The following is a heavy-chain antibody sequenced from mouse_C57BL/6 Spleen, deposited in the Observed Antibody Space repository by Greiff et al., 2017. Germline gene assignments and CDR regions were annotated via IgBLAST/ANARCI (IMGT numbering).Heavy chain of an antibody. Sequence: QVQLQQSGAELVMPGASVKLSCKASGYTFTSYWMHWVKQRPGQGLEWIGEIDPSDSYTNYNQKFKGKSTLTVDKSSSTAYMQLSSLTSEDSAVYYCARSGYDGYGFAYWGQGTLVTVSA. CDR1: GYTFTSYW. CDR2: IDPSDSYT. J-gene: IGHJ3*01. D-gene: IGHD2-3*01. CDR3: ARSGYDGYGFAY. V-gene: IGHV1-69*01.